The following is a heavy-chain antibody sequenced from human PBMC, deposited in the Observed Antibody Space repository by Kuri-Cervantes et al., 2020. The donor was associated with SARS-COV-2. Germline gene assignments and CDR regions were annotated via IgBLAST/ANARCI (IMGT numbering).Heavy chain of an antibody. V-gene: IGHV1-69*06. CDR3: ARDAIRDGYNEGY. D-gene: IGHD5-24*01. CDR1: GGTFSSYA. Sequence: SVKVSCKASGGTFSSYAISWVRQAPGQGLEWMGGIIPIFGTANYAQKFQGRVTITADKSTSTAYMELSSLRSENTAVYYCARDAIRDGYNEGYWGQGTLVTVSS. CDR2: IIPIFGTA. J-gene: IGHJ4*02.